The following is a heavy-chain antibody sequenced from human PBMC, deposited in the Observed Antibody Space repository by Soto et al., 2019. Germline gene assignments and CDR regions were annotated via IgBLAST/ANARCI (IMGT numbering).Heavy chain of an antibody. V-gene: IGHV3-30*18. J-gene: IGHJ5*02. D-gene: IGHD2-2*01. CDR2: ISYDGSNK. CDR1: GFTFSSYG. CDR3: AKDFSPRFMVVPAAKVNWFDP. Sequence: PGGSLRLSCAASGFTFSSYGMHWVRQAPGKGLEWVAVISYDGSNKYYADSVKGRFTISRDNSKNTLYLQMNSLRAEDTAVYYCAKDFSPRFMVVPAAKVNWFDPWGQGTLVTVSS.